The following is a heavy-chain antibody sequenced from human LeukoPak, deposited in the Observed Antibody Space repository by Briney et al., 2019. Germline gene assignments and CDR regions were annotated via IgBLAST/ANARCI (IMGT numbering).Heavy chain of an antibody. Sequence: ASVKVSCKASGYTFTSYYMHWVRQAPGQGLEWMGIINPSGGSTSYAQKFQGRVTITADESTSTAYMELSSLRSEDTAVYYCAREAITEQGAFYYFDYWGQGTLVTVSS. CDR3: AREAITEQGAFYYFDY. J-gene: IGHJ4*02. D-gene: IGHD5-12*01. CDR2: INPSGGST. V-gene: IGHV1-46*01. CDR1: GYTFTSYY.